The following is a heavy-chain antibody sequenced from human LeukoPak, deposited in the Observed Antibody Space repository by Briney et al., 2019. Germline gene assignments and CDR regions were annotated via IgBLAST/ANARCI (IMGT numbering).Heavy chain of an antibody. CDR2: IIPIFGTA. D-gene: IGHD6-19*01. Sequence: ASVKVSCKASGGTFSSYAISWVRQAPGQGLEWMGGIIPIFGTANYAQKFQGRVTITTDESTSTAYMELSSLRSEDTAVYYCARDQFEAVAVAGTLGYWGQGTLVTVSS. J-gene: IGHJ4*02. CDR1: GGTFSSYA. V-gene: IGHV1-69*05. CDR3: ARDQFEAVAVAGTLGY.